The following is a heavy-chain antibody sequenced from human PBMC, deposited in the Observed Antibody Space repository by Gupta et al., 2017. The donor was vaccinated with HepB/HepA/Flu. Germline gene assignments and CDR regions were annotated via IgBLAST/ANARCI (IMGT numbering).Heavy chain of an antibody. CDR2: ICYDGSTN. CDR1: GLTLHTHG. D-gene: IGHD6-13*01. J-gene: IGHJ4*02. CDR3: ARDRGRAAADGIDY. V-gene: IGHV3-33*01. Sequence: QVQLVESGGGVVQPGRSVRLSCAAYGLTLHTHGMHWVRQAPGKCLAWVGVICYDGSTNYYADSVKGRFTISRDNSKNTLYLQMNSLRVEDTAVYYCARDRGRAAADGIDYWGQGTLVSVAS.